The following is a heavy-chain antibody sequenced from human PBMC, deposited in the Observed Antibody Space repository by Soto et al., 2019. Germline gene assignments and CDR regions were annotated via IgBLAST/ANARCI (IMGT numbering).Heavy chain of an antibody. J-gene: IGHJ6*02. D-gene: IGHD3-22*01. CDR2: INPNSGGT. Sequence: GASVKVSCKASGYTFTGYYMHWVRQAPGQGLEWMGWINPNSGGTNYAKKFQGWVTMTRDTSISTAYMELSRLRSDDTAVYYCARDRGGDHDSSGYYRYYYGMDVWGQGTTVTVSS. CDR3: ARDRGGDHDSSGYYRYYYGMDV. V-gene: IGHV1-2*04. CDR1: GYTFTGYY.